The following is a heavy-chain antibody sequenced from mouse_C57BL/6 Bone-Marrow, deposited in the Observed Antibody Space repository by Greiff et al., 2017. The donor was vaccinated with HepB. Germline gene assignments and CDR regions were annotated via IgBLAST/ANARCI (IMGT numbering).Heavy chain of an antibody. J-gene: IGHJ1*03. V-gene: IGHV1-59*01. D-gene: IGHD2-4*01. CDR3: ARRRERYDYDIGYFDV. CDR1: GYTFTSYW. CDR2: IDPSDSYT. Sequence: QQPGAELVRPGTSVKLSCKASGYTFTSYWMHWVKQRPGQGLEWIGVIDPSDSYTNYNQKFKGKATLTVDTSSSTAYMQLSSLTSEDSAVYYCARRRERYDYDIGYFDVWGTGTTVTVSS.